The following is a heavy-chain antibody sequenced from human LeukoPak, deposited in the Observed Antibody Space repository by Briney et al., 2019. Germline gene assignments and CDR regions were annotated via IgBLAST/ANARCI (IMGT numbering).Heavy chain of an antibody. CDR1: GFTFSSYS. CDR3: VRDRHYIGHREVRFPS. J-gene: IGHJ5*02. V-gene: IGHV3-21*06. CDR2: ISSSSSYI. Sequence: GGSLRLSCAASGFTFSSYSMNWVRQAPGKGLEWVSSISSSSSYIYYADSVKGRFTISRDNAKNSLDLQMNSLRAEGTAVYYCVRDRHYIGHREVRFPSWGQGALVTVSS. D-gene: IGHD3-10*01.